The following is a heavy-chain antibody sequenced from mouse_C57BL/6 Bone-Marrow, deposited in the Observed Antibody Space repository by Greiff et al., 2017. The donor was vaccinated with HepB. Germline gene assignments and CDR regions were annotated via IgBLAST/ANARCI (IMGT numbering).Heavy chain of an antibody. V-gene: IGHV14-4*01. D-gene: IGHD1-1*01. J-gene: IGHJ1*03. CDR2: IDPENGDT. CDR1: GFNIKDDY. Sequence: EVKLQESGAELVRPGASVKLSCTASGFNIKDDYMHWVKQRPEQGLEWIGWIDPENGDTEYASKFQGKATITADTSSNTAYLQLSSLTSEDTAVYYCTVTTVVAHWYFDVWGTGTTVTVSS. CDR3: TVTTVVAHWYFDV.